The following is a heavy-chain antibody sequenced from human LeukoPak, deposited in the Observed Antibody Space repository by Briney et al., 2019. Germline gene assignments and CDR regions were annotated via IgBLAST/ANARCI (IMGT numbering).Heavy chain of an antibody. CDR2: ISPYNGNT. CDR3: ARSDPDTAMVDY. Sequence: ASVKASCKASGYIFTNYGISWVRQAPGQGLEWMGWISPYNGNTSYVQKLQGRVTMTTDTSTSTAYMELRSLRSDDTAVYYCARSDPDTAMVDYWGQGTLVTVSS. CDR1: GYIFTNYG. J-gene: IGHJ4*02. D-gene: IGHD5-18*01. V-gene: IGHV1-18*01.